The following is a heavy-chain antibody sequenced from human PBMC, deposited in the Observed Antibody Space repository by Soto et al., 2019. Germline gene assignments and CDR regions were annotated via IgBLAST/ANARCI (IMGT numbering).Heavy chain of an antibody. J-gene: IGHJ3*02. V-gene: IGHV2-26*01. CDR2: IFSNDEK. CDR1: GFSLSNARMG. CDR3: ARIPEYYDSSGPDDAFDI. D-gene: IGHD3-22*01. Sequence: QVTLKESGPVLVKPTETLTLTCTVSGFSLSNARMGVSWIRQPPGKALEWLAHIFSNDEKSYSTSLKSRLTIPTDTTKSQVVLTMTNMDPVDTATYYCARIPEYYDSSGPDDAFDIWGQGTMVTVSS.